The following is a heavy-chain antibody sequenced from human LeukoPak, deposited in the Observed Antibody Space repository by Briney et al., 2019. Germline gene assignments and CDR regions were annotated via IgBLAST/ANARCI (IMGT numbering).Heavy chain of an antibody. V-gene: IGHV4-39*01. D-gene: IGHD3-22*01. J-gene: IGHJ4*02. CDR3: ARHRGDYYDSSGSFDY. Sequence: SETLSLPCTVSGGSISNNKYYWGWIRPPPGKGLEWIGNIYYTGSTYYDPSLKSRVTISVDTSKNQFSLKLSSVTAADTAVYYCARHRGDYYDSSGSFDYWGQGTLVTVSS. CDR2: IYYTGST. CDR1: GGSISNNKYY.